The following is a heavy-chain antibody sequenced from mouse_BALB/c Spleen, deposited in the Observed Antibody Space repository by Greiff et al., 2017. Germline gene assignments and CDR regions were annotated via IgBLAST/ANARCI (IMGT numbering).Heavy chain of an antibody. D-gene: IGHD4-1*02. V-gene: IGHV5-17*02. Sequence: EVKLMESGGGLVQPGGSRKLSCAASGFTFSSFGMHWVRQAPEKGLEWVAYISSGSSTIYYADTVKGRFTISRDNPKNTLFLQMTSLRSEDTAMYYCARSSPLNWDGFAYWGQGTLVTVSA. CDR2: ISSGSSTI. CDR3: ARSSPLNWDGFAY. J-gene: IGHJ3*01. CDR1: GFTFSSFG.